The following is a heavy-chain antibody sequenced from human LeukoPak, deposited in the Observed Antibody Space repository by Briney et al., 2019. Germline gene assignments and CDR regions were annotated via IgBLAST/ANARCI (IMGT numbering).Heavy chain of an antibody. V-gene: IGHV3-53*01. CDR3: AKRSSSWSQNY. Sequence: GGSLRLSCAASGFTFSSYWMSWVRQAPGKGLEWVSVIYSGGSTYYADSVKGRFTISRDNSKNTLYLQMNSLRAEDTAVYYCAKRSSSWSQNYWGQGTLVTVSS. D-gene: IGHD6-13*01. CDR1: GFTFSSYW. CDR2: IYSGGST. J-gene: IGHJ4*02.